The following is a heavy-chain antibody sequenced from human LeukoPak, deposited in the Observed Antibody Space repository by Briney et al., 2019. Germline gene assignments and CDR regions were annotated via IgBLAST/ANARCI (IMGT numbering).Heavy chain of an antibody. D-gene: IGHD2-2*01. Sequence: GGSLRLSCAASGFTFSSYGMHWVRQAPGKGLEWVAFIRYDGSNKYYADSVKGQFTISRDNSKNTLYLQMNSLRAEDTAVYYCAKDDCSSTSCYHDYWGQGTLVTVSS. CDR3: AKDDCSSTSCYHDY. J-gene: IGHJ4*02. CDR1: GFTFSSYG. V-gene: IGHV3-30*02. CDR2: IRYDGSNK.